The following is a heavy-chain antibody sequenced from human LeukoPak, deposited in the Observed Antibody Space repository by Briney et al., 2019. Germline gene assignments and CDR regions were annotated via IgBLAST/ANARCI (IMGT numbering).Heavy chain of an antibody. CDR2: INPNSGGT. D-gene: IGHD2-15*01. CDR3: ARARRYCSGGSCYPENFQH. V-gene: IGHV1-2*04. J-gene: IGHJ1*01. Sequence: GASVKVSCKASGYTFTGYYMHWVRQAPGQGLEWMGWINPNSGGTNYAQKFQGWVTMTRDTSISTAYMELSRLRSDDTAVCYCARARRYCSGGSCYPENFQHWGQGTLVTVSS. CDR1: GYTFTGYY.